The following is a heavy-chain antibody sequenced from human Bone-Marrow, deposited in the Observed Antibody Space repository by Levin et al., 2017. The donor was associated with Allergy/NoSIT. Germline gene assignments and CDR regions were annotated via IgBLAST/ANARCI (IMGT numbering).Heavy chain of an antibody. CDR1: GYTLTAYY. D-gene: IGHD3-10*01. CDR3: ARDQAVYGSGSADY. J-gene: IGHJ4*02. Sequence: GESLKISCKASGYTLTAYYIHWVRQAPGQGLEWMGWINPKSGGTKYAQKFQGRVTMTRDTSISTVYMEVSRLKSDDTAVYYCARDQAVYGSGSADYWGQGTLVTVSA. V-gene: IGHV1-2*02. CDR2: INPKSGGT.